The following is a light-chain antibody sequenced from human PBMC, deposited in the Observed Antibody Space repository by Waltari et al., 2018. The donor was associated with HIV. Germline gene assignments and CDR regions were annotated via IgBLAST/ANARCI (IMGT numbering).Light chain of an antibody. CDR1: HYIRNY. Sequence: DIQMTQSPSSLSASVGDRVTITCRASHYIRNYLAWYQQKAGTAPKLLIYAASILQSGVPSRFSGGESGTDFTLTISSLQPEDVATYYCQKYNIVPYTFGQGTKLEIK. CDR3: QKYNIVPYT. J-gene: IGKJ2*01. V-gene: IGKV1-27*01. CDR2: AAS.